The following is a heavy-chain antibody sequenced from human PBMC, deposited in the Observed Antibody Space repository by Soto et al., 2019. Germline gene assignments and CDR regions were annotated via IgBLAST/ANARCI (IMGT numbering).Heavy chain of an antibody. CDR3: ARDRRGYSGYDHGWFDP. CDR1: GGSISSGGYY. CDR2: IYYSGST. J-gene: IGHJ5*02. Sequence: QVQLQESGPGLVKPSQTLSLTCTVSGGSISSGGYYWSWIRQHPGKGLEWIGYIYYSGSTYYNPSLTSRVTISVDTSKNQFSLKLSSVTAADTAVYYCARDRRGYSGYDHGWFDPWGQGTLVTVSS. D-gene: IGHD5-12*01. V-gene: IGHV4-31*03.